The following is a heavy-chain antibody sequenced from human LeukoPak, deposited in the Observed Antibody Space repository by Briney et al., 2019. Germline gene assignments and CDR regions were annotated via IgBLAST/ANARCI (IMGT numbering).Heavy chain of an antibody. Sequence: KPGESLKISCTGSGYSFTSYWIGWVRQLPGKGLEWMGIIYPGDSDTRYSPSFQGQVTISADKSISTAYLQWSSLKASDTAMYYCAINRWGWKGYFDYWGQGTLVTVSS. V-gene: IGHV5-51*03. J-gene: IGHJ4*02. CDR3: AINRWGWKGYFDY. CDR2: IYPGDSDT. D-gene: IGHD7-27*01. CDR1: GYSFTSYW.